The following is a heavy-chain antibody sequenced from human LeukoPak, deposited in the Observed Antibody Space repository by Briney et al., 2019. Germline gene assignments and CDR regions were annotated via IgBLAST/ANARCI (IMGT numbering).Heavy chain of an antibody. V-gene: IGHV4-59*12. Sequence: TSETLSLTCIVSGGSISSSSWNWIRQPPGKGLEWIGYIYHSGSTYYNPSLKSRVTISVDRSKNQFSLKLSSVTAADTAVYYCARALRTVNSQTFDYWGQGTLVTVSS. CDR1: GGSISSSS. CDR3: ARALRTVNSQTFDY. J-gene: IGHJ4*02. CDR2: IYHSGST. D-gene: IGHD1/OR15-1a*01.